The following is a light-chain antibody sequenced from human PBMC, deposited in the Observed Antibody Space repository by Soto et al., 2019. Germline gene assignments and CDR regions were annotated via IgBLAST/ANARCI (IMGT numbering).Light chain of an antibody. CDR2: DVS. V-gene: IGLV2-14*01. CDR3: SSYASSSARL. J-gene: IGLJ2*01. Sequence: QSALTQPASVSGSPGQSVTISCTGTSSDVGAYNYVSWYQQHPGKAPKLMLYDVSSRPSGVSIRFSGSKSGNTASLTISGLQAEDEADYYCSSYASSSARLFGGGTKVTVL. CDR1: SSDVGAYNY.